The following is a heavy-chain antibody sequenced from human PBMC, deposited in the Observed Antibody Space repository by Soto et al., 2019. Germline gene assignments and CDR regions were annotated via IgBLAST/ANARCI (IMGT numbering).Heavy chain of an antibody. D-gene: IGHD3-22*01. CDR1: GFTFSSYS. CDR3: ARDQQYNYYDSSGYIFQH. Sequence: GGSPRLSCAASGFTFSSYSMNWVRQAPGKGLEWVSYISSSSSTIYYADSVKGRFTISRDNAKNSLYLQMNSLRAEDTAVYYCARDQQYNYYDSSGYIFQHWGQGTLVTVSS. V-gene: IGHV3-48*01. CDR2: ISSSSSTI. J-gene: IGHJ1*01.